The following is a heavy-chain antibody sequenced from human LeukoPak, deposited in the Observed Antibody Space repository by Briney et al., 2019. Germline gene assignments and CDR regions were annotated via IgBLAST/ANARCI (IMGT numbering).Heavy chain of an antibody. Sequence: PSETLSLTCTVSGGSISSSSYYWGWIRQPPGKGLEWIGSIYYSGSTYYNPSLKSRVTISVDTSKNQFSLKLSSVTAADTAVYYCARLTSAVAGSPSPWGQGTLVTVSS. CDR1: GGSISSSSYY. J-gene: IGHJ5*02. CDR2: IYYSGST. D-gene: IGHD6-19*01. CDR3: ARLTSAVAGSPSP. V-gene: IGHV4-39*01.